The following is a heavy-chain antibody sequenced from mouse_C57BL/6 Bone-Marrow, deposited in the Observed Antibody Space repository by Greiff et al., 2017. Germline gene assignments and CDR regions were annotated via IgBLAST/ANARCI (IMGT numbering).Heavy chain of an antibody. CDR3: ARSGGYYEVWYFDV. CDR2: IDPSDSST. V-gene: IGHV1-50*01. Sequence: QVQLQQPGAELVKPGASVKLSCKASGYTFTSYWMQWVKQRPGQGLEWIGEIDPSDSSTNYNQKFKGKATLTVDTSSSTAYMQLSSLTSEDSAVYYCARSGGYYEVWYFDVWGTGTTVTGSS. CDR1: GYTFTSYW. D-gene: IGHD2-3*01. J-gene: IGHJ1*03.